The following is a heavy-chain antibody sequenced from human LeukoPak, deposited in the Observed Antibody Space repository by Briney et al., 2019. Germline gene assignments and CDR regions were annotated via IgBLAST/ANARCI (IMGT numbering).Heavy chain of an antibody. V-gene: IGHV1-2*02. D-gene: IGHD1-26*01. CDR2: INPNSGGT. CDR1: GYTFTGYY. CDR3: ARDFIANLGTPWDEYYFDY. J-gene: IGHJ4*02. Sequence: GASVKVSCKASGYTFTGYYMHWVRQALGQGLEWMGWINPNSGGTNYAQKFQGRVTMTRDTSISTAYMELSRLRSDDTAVYYCARDFIANLGTPWDEYYFDYWGQGTLVTVSS.